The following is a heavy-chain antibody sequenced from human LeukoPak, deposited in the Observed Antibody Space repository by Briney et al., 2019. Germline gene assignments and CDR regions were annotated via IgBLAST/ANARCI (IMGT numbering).Heavy chain of an antibody. Sequence: GGSLRLSCAASGFTLSSYGMHWVRQAPGKGLEWVAVISYDGSNKYYADSVKGRFTISRDNSKNTLYLQMNSLRAEDTAVYYCAKDRRVGVRGVMIYYFDYWGQGTLVTVSS. CDR1: GFTLSSYG. CDR3: AKDRRVGVRGVMIYYFDY. V-gene: IGHV3-30*18. J-gene: IGHJ4*02. CDR2: ISYDGSNK. D-gene: IGHD3-10*01.